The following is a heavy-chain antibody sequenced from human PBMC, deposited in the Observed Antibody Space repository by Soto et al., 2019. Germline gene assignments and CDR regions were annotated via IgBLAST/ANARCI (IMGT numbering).Heavy chain of an antibody. CDR1: GFTFSIYS. CDR3: ARDLSRRIVGAPYDL. D-gene: IGHD1-26*01. J-gene: IGHJ5*02. CDR2: INSVSNYI. V-gene: IGHV3-21*01. Sequence: GGSLRLSCAASGFTFSIYSVHWVRQTPGKGLEWVSSINSVSNYIYYADSVKGRFTISRDNAKSSLFLQLNSLRADDTAVYYCARDLSRRIVGAPYDLWGQGTQVTVSS.